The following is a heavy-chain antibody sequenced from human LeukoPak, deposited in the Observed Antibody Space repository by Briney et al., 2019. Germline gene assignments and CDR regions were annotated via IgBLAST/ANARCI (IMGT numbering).Heavy chain of an antibody. D-gene: IGHD3-9*01. J-gene: IGHJ5*02. V-gene: IGHV4-59*08. CDR1: GGSISSYY. CDR3: ARGSPTYYDILTGYPNWFDP. Sequence: SETLSLTCTVSGGSISSYYWSWIRQPPGKGLEWIGYIYYGGSTNYNPSLKSRVTISVDTSKNQFSLKLSSVTAADTAVYYCARGSPTYYDILTGYPNWFDPWGQGTLVTVSS. CDR2: IYYGGST.